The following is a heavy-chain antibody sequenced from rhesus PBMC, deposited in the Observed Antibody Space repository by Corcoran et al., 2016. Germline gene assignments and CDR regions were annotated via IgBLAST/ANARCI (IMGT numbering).Heavy chain of an antibody. D-gene: IGHD1-44*02. J-gene: IGHJ4*01. Sequence: QVKLQQWGEGLVQPSETLSLTCSVYGGSISGYYYWNWIRRAPGKGLEWIGNIDGNSASTNSNPSLKNRVSISRDTSKNQFSLKLSSVTAADTAIYFCARDSGSYKAFLDFWGQGVLVTVSS. V-gene: IGHV4-73*01. CDR3: ARDSGSYKAFLDF. CDR2: IDGNSAST. CDR1: GGSISGYYY.